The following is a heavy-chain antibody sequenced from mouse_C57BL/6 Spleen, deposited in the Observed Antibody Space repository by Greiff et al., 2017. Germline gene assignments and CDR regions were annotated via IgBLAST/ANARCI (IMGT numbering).Heavy chain of an antibody. D-gene: IGHD1-1*01. CDR2: IYPGNSDT. CDR3: TRDPNYYGSSYYFDD. CDR1: GYTFTSYW. J-gene: IGHJ2*01. V-gene: IGHV1-5*01. Sequence: VQLQQSGTVLARPGASVKMSCKTSGYTFTSYWMHWVKQRPGQGLEWIGAIYPGNSDTSYNQKFKGKAKLTAVTSASTAYMELSSLTNEDSAVYYCTRDPNYYGSSYYFDDWGQGTTLTVSS.